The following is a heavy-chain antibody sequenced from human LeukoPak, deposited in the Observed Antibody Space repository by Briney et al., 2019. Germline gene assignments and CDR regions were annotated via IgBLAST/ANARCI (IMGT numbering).Heavy chain of an antibody. CDR2: INPSGGST. Sequence: ASVKVSCKASGYTFTSYYMHWVRQAPGQGLEWMGIINPSGGSTSYAQKFQGRVTMTRDMSTSTVYMELSSLRSEDTAVYYCARDYGDYRCLDYWRQGTLVTVSS. J-gene: IGHJ4*02. D-gene: IGHD4-17*01. CDR3: ARDYGDYRCLDY. CDR1: GYTFTSYY. V-gene: IGHV1-46*01.